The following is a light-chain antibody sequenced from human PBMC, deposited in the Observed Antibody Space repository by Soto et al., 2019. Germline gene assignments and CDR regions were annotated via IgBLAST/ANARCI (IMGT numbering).Light chain of an antibody. V-gene: IGLV2-14*01. CDR1: SSDVGGYNY. Sequence: QSALTQPASVSGSPGQSITISCTGTSSDVGGYNYVSWYQQHPGKAPKLMIYDVSNRPSGVSNRFSGSKSGNTASLTISGLQAEDEADYYCISYTRSSRVFGGGTKLTVL. CDR3: ISYTRSSRV. CDR2: DVS. J-gene: IGLJ3*02.